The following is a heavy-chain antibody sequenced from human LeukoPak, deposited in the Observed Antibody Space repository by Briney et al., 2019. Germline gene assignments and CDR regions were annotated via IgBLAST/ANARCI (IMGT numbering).Heavy chain of an antibody. V-gene: IGHV4-39*07. CDR1: GGSISSSSYY. D-gene: IGHD3-16*01. J-gene: IGHJ3*02. CDR3: AKSKGYALVDI. CDR2: IYYSGST. Sequence: SETLSLTCTVSGGSISSSSYYWGWIRQPPGKGLEWIGSIYYSGSTYYNPSLNSQLTISLDTSRNQFSLRLNSVTAADTAVYYCAKSKGYALVDIWGQGTMVTVSS.